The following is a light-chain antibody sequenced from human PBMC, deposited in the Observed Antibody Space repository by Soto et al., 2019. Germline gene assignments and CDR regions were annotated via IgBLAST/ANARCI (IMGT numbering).Light chain of an antibody. CDR2: EVT. CDR3: ASWDDRLHGWV. V-gene: IGLV2-8*01. CDR1: SSDVGGCNY. Sequence: QSVLTQPPSASGSPGQSVTISCTGTSSDVGGCNYVSWYQQHPGKAPKLMVYEVTKRPSGVPDRFSGSKSGNTASLTVSGLQAEDEADYYCASWDDRLHGWVFGGGTKVTVL. J-gene: IGLJ3*02.